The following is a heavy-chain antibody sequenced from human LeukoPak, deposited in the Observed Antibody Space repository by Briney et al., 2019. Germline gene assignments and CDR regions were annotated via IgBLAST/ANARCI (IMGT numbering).Heavy chain of an antibody. CDR1: GSTFSSYW. D-gene: IGHD3-10*01. J-gene: IGHJ3*02. CDR2: ISSSSSTI. Sequence: GGSLRLSCAASGSTFSSYWMSWVRQAPGKGLEWVSYISSSSSTIYYADSVKGRFTISRDNAKNSLYLQMNSLRAEDTAVYYCARGLGSGRHAFDIWGQGTMVTVSS. V-gene: IGHV3-48*01. CDR3: ARGLGSGRHAFDI.